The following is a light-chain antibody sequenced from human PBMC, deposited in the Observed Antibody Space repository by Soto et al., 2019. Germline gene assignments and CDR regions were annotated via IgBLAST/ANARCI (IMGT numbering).Light chain of an antibody. Sequence: HSVLTQPPSVSAAPGQKVTISCSGRSSNIGNNYVSWYQQLPGTAPKLLIYENNKRPSGIPDRFSGSKSGTSATLGITGLQTGDEADYYCGTWDSSLSAYVFGTGTKLTVL. CDR2: ENN. J-gene: IGLJ1*01. V-gene: IGLV1-51*02. CDR1: SSNIGNNY. CDR3: GTWDSSLSAYV.